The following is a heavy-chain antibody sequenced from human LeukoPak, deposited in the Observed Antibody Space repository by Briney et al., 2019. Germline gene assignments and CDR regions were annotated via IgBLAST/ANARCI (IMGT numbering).Heavy chain of an antibody. V-gene: IGHV4-59*01. D-gene: IGHD2-21*02. Sequence: SETLSLTCTVSGGSISNYYWSWIRQPPGRGLEWIGYIYYSGSTNYNPSLKSRVTISIDTSKNQFSLKLSSVTAADTAVYYCARYSYCGGDCYDAFDIWGQGTMVTVSS. CDR1: GGSISNYY. CDR2: IYYSGST. CDR3: ARYSYCGGDCYDAFDI. J-gene: IGHJ3*02.